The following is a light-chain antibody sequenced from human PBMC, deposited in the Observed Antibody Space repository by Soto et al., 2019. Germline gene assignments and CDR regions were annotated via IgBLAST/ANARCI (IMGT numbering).Light chain of an antibody. CDR3: SSYAGSNNFNV. CDR2: EVS. CDR1: SSDVGGYNY. V-gene: IGLV2-8*01. J-gene: IGLJ1*01. Sequence: QSALTQPPSASGSPGQSVTISCTGTSSDVGGYNYVSWYQQHPGKAPKLMIYEVSERPSGVPDRFSGSKSGNTASLTVSGLQAEDEADYYCSSYAGSNNFNVFGTGTKVPVL.